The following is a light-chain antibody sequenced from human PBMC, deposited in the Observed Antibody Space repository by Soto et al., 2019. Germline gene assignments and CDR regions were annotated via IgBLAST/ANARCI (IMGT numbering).Light chain of an antibody. V-gene: IGLV4-69*01. CDR3: QTWGTGIVI. Sequence: QLVLTQSPSASASLGASVKLTCTLSSGHSNYAIAWHQQHPEKGLRYLMKLNRDGSHSKGDGIPNRFSGSSSGAERYLTISSLQSEDEADYYCQTWGTGIVIFGGGTKLTVL. CDR2: LNRDGSH. J-gene: IGLJ2*01. CDR1: SGHSNYA.